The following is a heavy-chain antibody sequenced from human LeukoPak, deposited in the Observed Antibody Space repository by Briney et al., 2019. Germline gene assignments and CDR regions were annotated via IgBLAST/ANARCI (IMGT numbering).Heavy chain of an antibody. Sequence: ASVKVSCKASGYTFTSYDINWVRQATGQGLEWMGWMSPNSGNTGYAQKFQGRVTMTRNTSISTAYMELSSLRSEDTAVYYCARWGYDYYYYYGMDVWGQGTTVTVSS. D-gene: IGHD2-2*01. V-gene: IGHV1-8*01. CDR3: ARWGYDYYYYYGMDV. CDR1: GYTFTSYD. J-gene: IGHJ6*02. CDR2: MSPNSGNT.